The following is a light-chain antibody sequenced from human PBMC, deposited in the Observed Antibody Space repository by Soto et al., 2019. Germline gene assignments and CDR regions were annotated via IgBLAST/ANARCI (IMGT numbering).Light chain of an antibody. Sequence: EIVLTQSPGTLSLSAGERATLSCRASQSVSSSYLAWYQQKPGQAPRLLIYGTSSRATGIADRFSGSGSGKDFTLTVSRLEPEDFAVYYCQQYGSSPLTFGGGTKVEIK. V-gene: IGKV3-20*01. CDR1: QSVSSSY. CDR3: QQYGSSPLT. J-gene: IGKJ4*01. CDR2: GTS.